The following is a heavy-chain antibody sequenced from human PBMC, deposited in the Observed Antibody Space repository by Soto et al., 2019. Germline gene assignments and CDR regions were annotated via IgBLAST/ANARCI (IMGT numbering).Heavy chain of an antibody. Sequence: QVQLVQSGAEVKKPGASVKVSCKASGYTFTGYYMHWVRQAPGQGLEWMGWINPNSGGTNYAQKFQGWGTMTSDTAISTAYMELSRLRSDDTAVYYCARASYSSSTGMDYWGQGTLVTVSS. CDR3: ARASYSSSTGMDY. V-gene: IGHV1-2*04. CDR2: INPNSGGT. J-gene: IGHJ4*02. CDR1: GYTFTGYY. D-gene: IGHD6-6*01.